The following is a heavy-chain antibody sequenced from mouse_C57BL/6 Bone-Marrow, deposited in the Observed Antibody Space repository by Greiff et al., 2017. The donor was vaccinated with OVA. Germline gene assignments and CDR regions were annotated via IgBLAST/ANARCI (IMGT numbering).Heavy chain of an antibody. Sequence: QVQLQQSGPELVKPGASVKISCKASGYTFTDYYINWVKQRPGQGLEWIGWIFPGSGSTNYNEKFKGKATFTADTSSNTAYMQLSSLTTEDSAIYYCASIYGSSPYYFDYWGQGTTLTVSS. J-gene: IGHJ2*01. V-gene: IGHV1-84*01. CDR1: GYTFTDYY. CDR3: ASIYGSSPYYFDY. CDR2: IFPGSGST. D-gene: IGHD1-1*01.